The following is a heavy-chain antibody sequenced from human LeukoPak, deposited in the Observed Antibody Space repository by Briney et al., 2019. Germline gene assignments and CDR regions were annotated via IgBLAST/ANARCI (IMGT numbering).Heavy chain of an antibody. V-gene: IGHV3-23*01. CDR3: AKSRTSTVVTPFDY. D-gene: IGHD4-23*01. Sequence: GGSLRLSCAASGFTFSSYAMSWVRQAPGKGLEWVSSIRGSGVSTDFAGSVKGRFTISRDNSKNTLYLQMNSLRAEDTAVYYCAKSRTSTVVTPFDYWGQGTLVTVSS. CDR2: IRGSGVST. CDR1: GFTFSSYA. J-gene: IGHJ4*02.